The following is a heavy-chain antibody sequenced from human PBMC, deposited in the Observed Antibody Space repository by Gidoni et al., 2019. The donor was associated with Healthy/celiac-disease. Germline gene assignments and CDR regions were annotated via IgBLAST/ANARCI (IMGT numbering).Heavy chain of an antibody. J-gene: IGHJ3*02. D-gene: IGHD6-13*01. CDR2: IYYSGST. CDR1: GGSISSSSYY. V-gene: IGHV4-39*01. Sequence: QLQLQESGPGLVKPSENLSLTCTVSGGSISSSSYYWGWIRQPPGTGLEWIVSIYYSGSTYYNPSLKSRVTISVDTSKNQFSLKLSSVTAADTAVYYCASRIAAAGFAFDIWGQGTMVTVSS. CDR3: ASRIAAAGFAFDI.